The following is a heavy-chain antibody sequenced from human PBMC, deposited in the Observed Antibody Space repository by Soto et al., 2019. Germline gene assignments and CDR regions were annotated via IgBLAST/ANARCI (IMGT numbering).Heavy chain of an antibody. Sequence: PGGSLRLSCAASGFTFSNYDMHWVRQAPGKGLEWVADIWHDGSNKSYADSVKGRFTISIDNVKKALSLQMNSLRAEDTAVDCWAREEVYCRGGPCYSGHFHHSGLGSLVTGSS. CDR1: GFTFSNYD. J-gene: IGHJ1*01. D-gene: IGHD2-15*01. CDR3: AREEVYCRGGPCYSGHFHH. CDR2: IWHDGSNK. V-gene: IGHV3-33*01.